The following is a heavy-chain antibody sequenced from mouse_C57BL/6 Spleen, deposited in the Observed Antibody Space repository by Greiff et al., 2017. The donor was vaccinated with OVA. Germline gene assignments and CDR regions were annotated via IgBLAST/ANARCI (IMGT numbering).Heavy chain of an antibody. CDR3: ARRGLSYGSSYFDY. D-gene: IGHD1-1*01. CDR1: GYTFTSYW. CDR2: IYPGSGST. Sequence: QVQLQQPGAELVKPGASVKMSCKASGYTFTSYWITWVKQRPGQGLEWIGDIYPGSGSTNYNEKFKSKATLTVDTSSSTAYMQLSSLTSEDSAVYYCARRGLSYGSSYFDYWGQGTTLTVSS. J-gene: IGHJ2*01. V-gene: IGHV1-55*01.